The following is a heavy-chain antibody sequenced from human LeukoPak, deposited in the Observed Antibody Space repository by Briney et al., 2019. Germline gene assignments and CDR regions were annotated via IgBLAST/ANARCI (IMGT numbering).Heavy chain of an antibody. J-gene: IGHJ4*02. CDR1: GFPFGDYA. CDR2: IRSKAYGGTT. V-gene: IGHV3-49*04. CDR3: TSIPITIFGVIDY. Sequence: PGGSLRLSCTASGFPFGDYAMSWVRQAPGKGLGWGGFIRSKAYGGTTEYAASVKGRFTISRDDSKSIAYLQMNSLKTEDTAVYYCTSIPITIFGVIDYWGQGTLVTVSS. D-gene: IGHD3-3*01.